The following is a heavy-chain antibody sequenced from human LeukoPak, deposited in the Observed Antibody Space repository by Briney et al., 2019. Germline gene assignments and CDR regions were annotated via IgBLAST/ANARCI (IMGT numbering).Heavy chain of an antibody. CDR3: ARQERDSSGYPVPNWFYP. J-gene: IGHJ5*02. D-gene: IGHD3-22*01. Sequence: GESLKISCKGSGYSFTNYWIGWVRQMPEKGLEWMGIIYPGDSHTRYNPSFQGQVTTSADKSLSTAYLQWSSLKASDTAMYYCARQERDSSGYPVPNWFYPWGQGTLVTVSS. CDR2: IYPGDSHT. CDR1: GYSFTNYW. V-gene: IGHV5-51*01.